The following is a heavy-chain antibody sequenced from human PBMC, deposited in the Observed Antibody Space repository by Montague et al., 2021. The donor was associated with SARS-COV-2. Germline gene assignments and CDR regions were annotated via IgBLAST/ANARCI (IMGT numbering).Heavy chain of an antibody. CDR1: GGSISSNY. CDR3: ERGSGWMGNDFDI. D-gene: IGHD6-19*01. J-gene: IGHJ3*02. Sequence: SETLSLTCTVSGGSISSNYWSWIRQPPGKGLEWIGYIYYSGSTNYNPSPKSRVTIPVDTSKNKFSLKLSPVTAADTDLYYCERGSGWMGNDFDIWGQGTMVTVSS. CDR2: IYYSGST. V-gene: IGHV4-59*01.